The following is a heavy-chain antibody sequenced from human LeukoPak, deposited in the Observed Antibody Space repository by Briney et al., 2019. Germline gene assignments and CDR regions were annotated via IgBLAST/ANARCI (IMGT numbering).Heavy chain of an antibody. D-gene: IGHD6-13*01. V-gene: IGHV1-18*01. Sequence: ASVKVSCKVSGYTLTELSMHWVRQAPGQGLEWMGWISAYSGNTDSAQKLQGRLTMTTDTSTSTAYMELRSLRSDDTAVYYCARATGFGSGIAGARGAPKYYFDYWGQGTLVTVSS. CDR3: ARATGFGSGIAGARGAPKYYFDY. CDR2: ISAYSGNT. J-gene: IGHJ4*02. CDR1: GYTLTELS.